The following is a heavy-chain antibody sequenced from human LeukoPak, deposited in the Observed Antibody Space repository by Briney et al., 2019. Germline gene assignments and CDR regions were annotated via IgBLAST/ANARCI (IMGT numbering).Heavy chain of an antibody. CDR1: GFTFSSYW. V-gene: IGHV3-7*01. J-gene: IGHJ4*02. Sequence: GGSLRLSCAASGFTFSSYWMTWVRQAPGKGLEWVANIKYDGSEKYYVDSVKGRFTISRDNAENSLYLQMNSLRAEDTAVYYCARARNHRVAAIRKYYFDYWGQGTLVTVSS. D-gene: IGHD2-2*02. CDR2: IKYDGSEK. CDR3: ARARNHRVAAIRKYYFDY.